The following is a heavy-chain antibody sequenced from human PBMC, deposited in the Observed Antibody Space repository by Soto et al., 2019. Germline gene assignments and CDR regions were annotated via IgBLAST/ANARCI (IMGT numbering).Heavy chain of an antibody. CDR3: ATYDSSDYYSGSPIGWFDP. D-gene: IGHD3-22*01. CDR2: IYYSGST. V-gene: IGHV4-31*03. Sequence: QVQLQESGPGLVKPSQTLSLNCTVSGGSISSGGYYWSWIRQHPGKGLEWIGYIYYSGSTYYNTSLKSRVTISVDTSKNQFSLKLSSVTAADTAVYYCATYDSSDYYSGSPIGWFDPWGQGTLVTVSS. CDR1: GGSISSGGYY. J-gene: IGHJ5*02.